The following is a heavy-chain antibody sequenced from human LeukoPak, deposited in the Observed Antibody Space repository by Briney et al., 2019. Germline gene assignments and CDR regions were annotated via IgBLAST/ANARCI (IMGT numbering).Heavy chain of an antibody. CDR3: TRRFDY. Sequence: QTSETLSLTCTVSDGSISSSSYYWGWIRQPPGKGLEWVSYIDTGTSTIYYADSVKGRFTISKDNAKNSLYLQMNSLRTEDAAVYYCTRRFDYWGQGTLVTVSS. J-gene: IGHJ4*02. CDR2: IDTGTSTI. V-gene: IGHV3-48*01. CDR1: DGSISSSS.